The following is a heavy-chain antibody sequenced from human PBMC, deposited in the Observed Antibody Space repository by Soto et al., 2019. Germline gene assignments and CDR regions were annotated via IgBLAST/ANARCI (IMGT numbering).Heavy chain of an antibody. CDR3: GRCRTARYAMAV. CDR1: GYRFTRYG. D-gene: IGHD2-2*01. V-gene: IGHV1-18*01. Sequence: ASVKVSCKATGYRFTRYGIAWVRQVPGQGPEWMGWISPYNGRTTYAQNVQGRVVMTTDISTNIVYLELRSLRSDDTAMYYCGRCRTARYAMAVWGQGTTGTVS. J-gene: IGHJ6*02. CDR2: ISPYNGRT.